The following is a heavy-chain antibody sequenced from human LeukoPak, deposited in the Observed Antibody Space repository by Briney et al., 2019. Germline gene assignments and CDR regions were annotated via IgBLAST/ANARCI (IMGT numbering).Heavy chain of an antibody. V-gene: IGHV3-21*01. CDR1: GFTFSNAW. Sequence: GGSLRLSCAASGFTFSNAWMSWVRQAPGKGLEWVSSISSSSSYIYYADSVKGRFTISRDNAKNSLYLQMNSLRAEDTAVYYCARDPPRIAAAGRGYFDYWGQGTLVTVSS. D-gene: IGHD6-13*01. CDR2: ISSSSSYI. J-gene: IGHJ4*02. CDR3: ARDPPRIAAAGRGYFDY.